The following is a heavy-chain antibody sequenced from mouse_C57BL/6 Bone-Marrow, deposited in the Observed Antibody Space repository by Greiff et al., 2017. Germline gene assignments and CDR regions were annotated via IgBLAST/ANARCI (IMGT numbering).Heavy chain of an antibody. Sequence: EVKLVESGGGLVKPGGSLKLSCAASGFTFSDYGMHWVRQAPEKGLEWVAYISSGSSTIYYADTVKGRFNISRDNAKNTLFLQMTSLRSEDTAMYYCARTLYGSTLYYFDYWGQGTTLTVSS. CDR3: ARTLYGSTLYYFDY. V-gene: IGHV5-17*01. D-gene: IGHD1-1*01. CDR1: GFTFSDYG. CDR2: ISSGSSTI. J-gene: IGHJ2*01.